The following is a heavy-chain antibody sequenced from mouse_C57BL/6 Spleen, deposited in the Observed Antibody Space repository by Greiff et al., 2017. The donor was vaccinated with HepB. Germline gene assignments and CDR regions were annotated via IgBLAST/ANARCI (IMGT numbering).Heavy chain of an antibody. CDR1: GYSITSGYY. CDR3: ARDDYDVDFGY. CDR2: RSYDGSN. J-gene: IGHJ2*01. Sequence: DVKLQESGPGLVKPSQSLSLTCSVTGYSITSGYYWNWLRQVPGNQLEWEGYRSYDGSNNYNTSLKNRISITRDTSKNQFFLKLNSVTAEDTATYACARDDYDVDFGYWGKGTTLTV. V-gene: IGHV3-6*01. D-gene: IGHD2-4*01.